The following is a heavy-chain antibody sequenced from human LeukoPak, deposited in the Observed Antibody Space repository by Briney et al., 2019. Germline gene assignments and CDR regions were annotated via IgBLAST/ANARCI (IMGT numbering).Heavy chain of an antibody. CDR3: ARDRAGLYDY. D-gene: IGHD6-19*01. V-gene: IGHV3-30-3*01. CDR1: GFTFSSYA. J-gene: IGHJ4*02. CDR2: ISYDGSNK. Sequence: GGSLRLSCAASGFTFSSYAMHWVRQAPGKGLEWVAVISYDGSNKYYADSVKGRFTISRGNSKNTLYLQMSSLRAEDTAVYYCARDRAGLYDYWGQGTLVTVSS.